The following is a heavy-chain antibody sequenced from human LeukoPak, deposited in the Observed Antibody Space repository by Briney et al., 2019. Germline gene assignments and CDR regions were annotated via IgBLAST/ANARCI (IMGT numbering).Heavy chain of an antibody. CDR2: INPNSGGT. CDR3: ARGGVVTAAHDAFDI. CDR1: GYTFTGYY. V-gene: IGHV1-2*02. D-gene: IGHD2-21*02. J-gene: IGHJ3*02. Sequence: ASVKVSCKASGYTFTGYYMHWVRQAPGQGLEWMGWINPNSGGTNYAQKFQGRVTMTRDTSISTAYMELSRLRSDDTAVYYCARGGVVTAAHDAFDIWGQGTMVTVSS.